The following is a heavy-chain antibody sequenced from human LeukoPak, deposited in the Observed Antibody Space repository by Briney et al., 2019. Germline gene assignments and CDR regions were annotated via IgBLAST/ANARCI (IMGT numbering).Heavy chain of an antibody. CDR2: IKQDGSEK. V-gene: IGHV3-7*01. Sequence: PGGSLRLSCAASGFTFSSYWMSWVRQAPGKGLEWVANIKQDGSEKYYVDSVKGRFTISRDNAKNSLYLQMNSLRAEDTAVYYCARRPVPDPWVPGNFDYWGRGTLVTVSS. D-gene: IGHD3-10*01. CDR3: ARRPVPDPWVPGNFDY. CDR1: GFTFSSYW. J-gene: IGHJ4*02.